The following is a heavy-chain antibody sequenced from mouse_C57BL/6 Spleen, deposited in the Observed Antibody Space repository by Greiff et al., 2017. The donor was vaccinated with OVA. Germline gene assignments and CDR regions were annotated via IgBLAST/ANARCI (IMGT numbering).Heavy chain of an antibody. J-gene: IGHJ2*01. V-gene: IGHV7-3*01. D-gene: IGHD2-4*01. CDR2: IRNKANGYPT. CDR1: GFTFTAYY. CDR3: ARYIGDYAGGQGYFDY. Sequence: EVHLVESGGGLVQPGGSLSLSCAASGFTFTAYYMSWVRQPPGQALEWLGFIRNKANGYPTEYSASVKGRFTISRDNSQSILYLQMNALIAEDSATYYFARYIGDYAGGQGYFDYWGQGTTLTVSS.